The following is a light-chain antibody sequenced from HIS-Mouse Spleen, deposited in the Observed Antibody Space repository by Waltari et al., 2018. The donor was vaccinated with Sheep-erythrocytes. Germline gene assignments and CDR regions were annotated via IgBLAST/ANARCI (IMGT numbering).Light chain of an antibody. J-gene: IGLJ3*02. V-gene: IGLV1-47*01. CDR3: AAWDDSLSGNWV. Sequence: QSVLTQQPSASGTPGQRVTISCSGSSSNIGSNYVYWYQQLPGTAPKLLIYRNNQRPSGVPDRFSGSKSGTSASLAISGLRSEDEADYYCAAWDDSLSGNWVFGGGTKLTVL. CDR2: RNN. CDR1: SSNIGSNY.